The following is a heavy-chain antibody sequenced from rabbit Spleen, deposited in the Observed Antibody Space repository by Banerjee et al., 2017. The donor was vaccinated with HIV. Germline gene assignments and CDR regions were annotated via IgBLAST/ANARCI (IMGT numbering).Heavy chain of an antibody. V-gene: IGHV1S45*01. CDR2: IYGGSSGNT. CDR1: GFSFSSSYF. D-gene: IGHD8-1*01. J-gene: IGHJ6*01. Sequence: QEQLEESGGDLVKPEGSLTLTCTASGFSFSSSYFMCWVRQAPGKGLEWIACIYGGSSGNTYYTSWAKGRFTCSKTSSTTVTLQMTSLTVADTATYFCARDTGSSFSSYGMDLWGPGTLVTVS. CDR3: ARDTGSSFSSYGMDL.